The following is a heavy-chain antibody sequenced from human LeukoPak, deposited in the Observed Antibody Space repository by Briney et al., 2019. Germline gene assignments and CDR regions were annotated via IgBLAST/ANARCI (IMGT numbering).Heavy chain of an antibody. CDR3: ARSNYYDSSGYYTNWFDP. D-gene: IGHD3-22*01. CDR2: INHSGST. CDR1: GGSFSGYY. Sequence: SETLSLTCAVYGGSFSGYYWSWIRQPPGKGLEWIGEINHSGSTNYNPSLKSRVTISVDTSKSQFSLKLSSVTAADTAVYYCARSNYYDSSGYYTNWFDPWGLGTLVTVSS. V-gene: IGHV4-34*01. J-gene: IGHJ5*02.